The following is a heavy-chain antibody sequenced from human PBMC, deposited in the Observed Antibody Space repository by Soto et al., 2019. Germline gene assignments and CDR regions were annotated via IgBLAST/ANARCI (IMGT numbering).Heavy chain of an antibody. CDR2: IYYSGST. J-gene: IGHJ5*02. CDR1: GGSISSYY. D-gene: IGHD5-12*01. V-gene: IGHV4-59*01. CDR3: ARARRDGYNFIIWFDP. Sequence: QVQLQESGPGLVKPSETLSLTCTVSGGSISSYYWSWIRQPPGKGLGWIGYIYYSGSTNYNPSLKSRVTISVDTSKNQFSLKLSSVTAADTAVYYCARARRDGYNFIIWFDPWGQGTLVTVSS.